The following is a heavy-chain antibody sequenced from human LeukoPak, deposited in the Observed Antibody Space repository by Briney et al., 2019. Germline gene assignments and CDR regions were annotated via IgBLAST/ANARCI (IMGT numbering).Heavy chain of an antibody. V-gene: IGHV4-61*02. CDR1: GGSIRSGSYF. J-gene: IGHJ3*02. Sequence: SETLSLTCSVSGGSIRSGSYFWNWIRQPAGKGLEWIGRIYTSGSTNYNPSLKSRVTISVDTSKNQFSLKLSSVTAADTAVYYCARDSQYYYDSSGPNDDAFDIWGQGTMVTVSS. CDR2: IYTSGST. D-gene: IGHD3-22*01. CDR3: ARDSQYYYDSSGPNDDAFDI.